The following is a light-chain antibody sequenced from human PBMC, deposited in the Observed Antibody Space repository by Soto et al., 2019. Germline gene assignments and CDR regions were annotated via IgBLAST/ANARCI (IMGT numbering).Light chain of an antibody. V-gene: IGKV3-20*01. Sequence: EIVLTQSPGTLSLSPGESATLSCRASQSVSSSYLAWYQHKPGQAPRLLIYGASSRVTGIPDRFSGSGSGTDFTLAISRLEPEDFAVYYCQQYGSSPLYTFGQGTKLEIK. CDR1: QSVSSSY. CDR3: QQYGSSPLYT. CDR2: GAS. J-gene: IGKJ2*01.